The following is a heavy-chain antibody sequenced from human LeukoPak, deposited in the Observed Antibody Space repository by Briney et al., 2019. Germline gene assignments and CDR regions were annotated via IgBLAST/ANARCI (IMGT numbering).Heavy chain of an antibody. CDR1: GGSFSGYY. J-gene: IGHJ4*02. D-gene: IGHD3-10*01. CDR2: IYYSGST. Sequence: PSETLSLTCAVYGGSFSGYYWTWIRQPPGKGLEWIGSIYYSGSTYYNPSLKSRVTVSVDTSKNQFSLKLRTVTAADTAVYYCVRRSRGGFDYWGQGTLVTVSS. CDR3: VRRSRGGFDY. V-gene: IGHV4-34*01.